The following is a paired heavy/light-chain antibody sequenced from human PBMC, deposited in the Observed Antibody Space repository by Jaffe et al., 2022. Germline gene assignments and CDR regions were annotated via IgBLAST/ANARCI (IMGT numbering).Heavy chain of an antibody. D-gene: IGHD3-3*01. Sequence: EVQLVQSGAEVKKPGATVKISCKVSGYNFIDYYMHWVQQAPGKGLEWMGLVDPEEGETKYAEKFQGRVTMTADTSTDTAYMELSSLRSEDTAVYHCATVGLFGNIYWGQGTLVTVSS. J-gene: IGHJ4*02. CDR3: ATVGLFGNIY. V-gene: IGHV1-69-2*01. CDR1: GYNFIDYY. CDR2: VDPEEGET.
Light chain of an antibody. V-gene: IGKV3-20*01. Sequence: EIVLTQSPGTLSLSPGERATLSCRASQYVFTNYLAWYQQKPGQAPRLLIYGASSRATGIPDRFSGSGSGTDFTLTISRLEPEDFAVYYCQQYGSSPPWTFGQGTTVEIK. J-gene: IGKJ1*01. CDR3: QQYGSSPPWT. CDR1: QYVFTNY. CDR2: GAS.